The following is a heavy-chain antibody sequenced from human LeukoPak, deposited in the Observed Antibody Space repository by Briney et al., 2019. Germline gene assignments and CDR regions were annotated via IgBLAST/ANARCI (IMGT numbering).Heavy chain of an antibody. Sequence: PSETLSLTCTVSGCSISSYFWNWIRQPPGKGLEWIGSIYYSGSTNYNPSLKSRVTISLDTSKNKFSLKLRSVTAADTAVYYCASGGANNGSYSHFDLWGRGTLVTVSS. V-gene: IGHV4-59*01. CDR3: ASGGANNGSYSHFDL. CDR2: IYYSGST. CDR1: GCSISSYF. D-gene: IGHD1-26*01. J-gene: IGHJ2*01.